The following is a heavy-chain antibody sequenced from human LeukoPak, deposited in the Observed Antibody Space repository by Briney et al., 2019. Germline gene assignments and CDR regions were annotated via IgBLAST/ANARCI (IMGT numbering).Heavy chain of an antibody. V-gene: IGHV1-24*01. Sequence: ASVKVSCKVSGYSLTELSMHWVRQAPGKGPEWMGGFDPAGGEIIYPQKFQGRVTMTEDTSSDTAYMELSGLRFEDTAVYYCAAGEWEQLLNYWGQGTLVTVSS. CDR3: AAGEWEQLLNY. CDR2: FDPAGGEI. CDR1: GYSLTELS. D-gene: IGHD1/OR15-1a*01. J-gene: IGHJ4*02.